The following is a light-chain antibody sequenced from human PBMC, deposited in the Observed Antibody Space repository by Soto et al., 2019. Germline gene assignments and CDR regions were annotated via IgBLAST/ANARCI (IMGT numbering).Light chain of an antibody. V-gene: IGKV1-5*03. CDR1: QTISSC. CDR2: KAS. Sequence: DIQMTQSPSSLSGSVGDRVTITCLASQTISSCFSWYQQKPGKAPKLLIYKASTLKSGVPSRFSGSGSGTEFTLTISSLQPDDFATYYCQHYNSYSEAFGQGTKVDIK. CDR3: QHYNSYSEA. J-gene: IGKJ1*01.